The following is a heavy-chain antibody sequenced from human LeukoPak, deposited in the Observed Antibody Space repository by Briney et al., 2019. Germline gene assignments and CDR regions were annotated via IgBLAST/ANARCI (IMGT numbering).Heavy chain of an antibody. CDR2: NYHSGST. V-gene: IGHV4-4*02. D-gene: IGHD3-22*01. Sequence: SETLSLTCAVTGGSISSSNWWSWVRQPPGRGLERIGENYHSGSTNYNPSLKSRVTISVDKSKNQFSLKLTSVSAADTAVYYCARATYDSSGYYCDSWGQGTLVTVSS. CDR1: GGSISSSNW. CDR3: ARATYDSSGYYCDS. J-gene: IGHJ4*02.